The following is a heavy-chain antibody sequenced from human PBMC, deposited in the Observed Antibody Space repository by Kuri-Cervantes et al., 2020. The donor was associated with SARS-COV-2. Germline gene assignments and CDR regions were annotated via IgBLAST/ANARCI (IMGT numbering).Heavy chain of an antibody. J-gene: IGHJ4*02. CDR3: ARATYYDFWSGYSEADY. CDR1: GYTFTSYG. Sequence: ASVKVSCKASGYTFTSYGISWVRQAPGQGLEWMGWISPYNDKTSYAEKFQGRVTMTTITSSTTAYMELRSLRSDDTAVYYCARATYYDFWSGYSEADYWGQGTLVTVSS. CDR2: ISPYNDKT. V-gene: IGHV1-18*01. D-gene: IGHD3-3*01.